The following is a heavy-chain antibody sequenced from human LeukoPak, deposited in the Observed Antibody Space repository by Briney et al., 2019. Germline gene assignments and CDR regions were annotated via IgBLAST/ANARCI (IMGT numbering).Heavy chain of an antibody. D-gene: IGHD3-22*01. CDR3: ARPDYDSSGYYPD. Sequence: PSETLSLTCTVSGGSVSSSSYYWGWIRQPPGKGLEWIGSIYYSGSTYYNPSLKSRVTISVDTSKNQFSLKLSSVTAADTAVYYCARPDYDSSGYYPDWGQGTLVTVSS. CDR2: IYYSGST. J-gene: IGHJ4*02. V-gene: IGHV4-39*01. CDR1: GGSVSSSSYY.